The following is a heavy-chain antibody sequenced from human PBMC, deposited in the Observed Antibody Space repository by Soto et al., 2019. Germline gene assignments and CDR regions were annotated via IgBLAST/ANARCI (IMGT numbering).Heavy chain of an antibody. Sequence: SATLSLTCSVSGGSISTVGHYWTWIRQPPGKGLEWIGSIYHTGSTYYSKSLRSRLTMSVDTSKSQFSLRLSSVTAADTAVYYCARATGTLRSRNCDYWGQGSLVTVS. CDR3: ARATGTLRSRNCDY. CDR1: GGSISTVGHY. J-gene: IGHJ4*02. V-gene: IGHV4-31*03. D-gene: IGHD1-1*01. CDR2: IYHTGST.